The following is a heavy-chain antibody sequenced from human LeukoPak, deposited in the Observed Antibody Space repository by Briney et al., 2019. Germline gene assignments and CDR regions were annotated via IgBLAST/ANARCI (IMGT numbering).Heavy chain of an antibody. J-gene: IGHJ4*02. D-gene: IGHD3-10*01. CDR2: INPRGGSA. CDR3: ARGPSLHYYASVGLVDY. Sequence: ASVKVSCKASGYTFTSYYMHWVRQAPGQGLEWMGMINPRGGSASYAQKFQGRVTMTRDMSTSTVYMELSSLRSEDTAVYYCARGPSLHYYASVGLVDYWGQGTLVTVSS. CDR1: GYTFTSYY. V-gene: IGHV1-46*01.